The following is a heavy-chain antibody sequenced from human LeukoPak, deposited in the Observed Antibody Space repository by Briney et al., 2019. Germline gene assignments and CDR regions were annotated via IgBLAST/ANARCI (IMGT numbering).Heavy chain of an antibody. J-gene: IGHJ4*02. D-gene: IGHD3-3*01. CDR2: ISYDGSNK. V-gene: IGHV3-30-3*01. Sequence: GGSLRLSCAASGFTFSSYAMHWVRQAPGKGLEWVAVISYDGSNKYYADSVKGRFTISRDNSKNTLYLQMNSLRAEDTAVYYCARASRYYDFWSGQHDYWGQGTLVTVSS. CDR1: GFTFSSYA. CDR3: ARASRYYDFWSGQHDY.